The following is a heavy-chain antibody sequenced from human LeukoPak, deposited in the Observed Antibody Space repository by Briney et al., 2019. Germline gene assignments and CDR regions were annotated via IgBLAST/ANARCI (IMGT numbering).Heavy chain of an antibody. J-gene: IGHJ6*02. CDR3: ATDPTTVTTFLGMDV. V-gene: IGHV1-24*01. D-gene: IGHD4-17*01. CDR1: GYTLTELS. CDR2: FDPEDGET. Sequence: ASVKVSCKVSGYTLTELSMHWVQQAPGKGLEWMGGFDPEDGETIYAQKFQGRVTMTEDTSTDTAYMELSSLRSEDTAVYYCATDPTTVTTFLGMDVWGQGTTVTVSS.